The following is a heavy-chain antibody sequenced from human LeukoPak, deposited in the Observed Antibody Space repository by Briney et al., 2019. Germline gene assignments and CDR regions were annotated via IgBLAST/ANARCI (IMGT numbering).Heavy chain of an antibody. CDR1: GFTFDDYA. CDR2: ISWNSGSI. V-gene: IGHV3-9*01. Sequence: GRSLRLSCAASGFTFDDYAMHWVRQAPGKGLEWVSGISWNSGSIGYADSVKGQFTISRDNAKNSLYLQMNSLRAEDTALYYCAKSSMTTDYFDYWGQGTLVTVSS. J-gene: IGHJ4*02. D-gene: IGHD4-11*01. CDR3: AKSSMTTDYFDY.